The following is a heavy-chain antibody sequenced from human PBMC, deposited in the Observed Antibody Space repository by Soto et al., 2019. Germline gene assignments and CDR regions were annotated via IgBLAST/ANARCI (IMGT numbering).Heavy chain of an antibody. Sequence: SVKVSCKASGGTFSSYAISWVRQAPGQGLEWMGGIIPIFGTANYAQKFQGRVTITADESTSTAYMELSSLRSEDTAVYYCARDARIYYGSGIRYYYGVDVWGQGTTVTV. V-gene: IGHV1-69*13. CDR3: ARDARIYYGSGIRYYYGVDV. CDR2: IIPIFGTA. D-gene: IGHD3-10*01. J-gene: IGHJ6*02. CDR1: GGTFSSYA.